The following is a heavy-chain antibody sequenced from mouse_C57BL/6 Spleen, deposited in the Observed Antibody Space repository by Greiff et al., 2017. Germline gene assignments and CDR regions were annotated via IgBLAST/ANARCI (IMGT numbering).Heavy chain of an antibody. CDR1: GFNIKDYY. D-gene: IGHD4-1*01. J-gene: IGHJ3*01. Sequence: EVQLQQSGAELVRPGASVKLSCTASGFNIKDYYMHWVKQRPEQGLEWIGRIDPEDGDTEYAQKFQGKATMTADTSSNTAYLQLISLTSEDTADYYCTTCTWDGFAYWGQGTLVTVSA. V-gene: IGHV14-1*01. CDR2: IDPEDGDT. CDR3: TTCTWDGFAY.